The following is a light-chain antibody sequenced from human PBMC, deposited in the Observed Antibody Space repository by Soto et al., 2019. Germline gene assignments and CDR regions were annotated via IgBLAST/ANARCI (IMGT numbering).Light chain of an antibody. CDR3: QQYGTSPFT. Sequence: EIVLTQSPGTLSLSPGERATLSCRASQTVNNNYLTWYQQTPGQAPRLLIYGASSRATGIPDKFSASGSGTDVTLTSSRLEPEDFAVYYCQQYGTSPFTFGPGTKVDIK. CDR1: QTVNNNY. CDR2: GAS. J-gene: IGKJ3*01. V-gene: IGKV3-20*01.